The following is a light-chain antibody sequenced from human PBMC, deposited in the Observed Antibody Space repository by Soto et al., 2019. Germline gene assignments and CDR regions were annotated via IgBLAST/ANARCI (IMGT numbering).Light chain of an antibody. J-gene: IGLJ7*01. Sequence: QSALTQPPSASGSPGQSVTISCTGTSSDVGGYNYVSWYQQHPGKAPKLMIYEVSKRPSGVPDRFSGSKSGNTASLTVSGLQADDESEYFCISYKTDDTFVFGGGTKLTVL. CDR2: EVS. V-gene: IGLV2-8*01. CDR1: SSDVGGYNY. CDR3: ISYKTDDTFV.